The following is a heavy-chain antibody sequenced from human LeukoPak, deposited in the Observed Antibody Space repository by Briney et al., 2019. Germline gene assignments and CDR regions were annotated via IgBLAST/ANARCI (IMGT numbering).Heavy chain of an antibody. CDR3: ARDLALVGITMVRGVTSRFDY. Sequence: GRSLRLSCAASGFTFSSYAMHWVRQAPGKGLEWVAVISYDGSNKYYADSVKGRFTISRDNSKNTLYLQMNSLRAEDTAVYYCARDLALVGITMVRGVTSRFDYWGQGTLVTVSS. CDR1: GFTFSSYA. D-gene: IGHD3-10*01. V-gene: IGHV3-30*04. CDR2: ISYDGSNK. J-gene: IGHJ4*02.